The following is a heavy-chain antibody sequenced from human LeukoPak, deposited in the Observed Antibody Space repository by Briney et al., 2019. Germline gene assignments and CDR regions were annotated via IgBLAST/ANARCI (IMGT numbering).Heavy chain of an antibody. V-gene: IGHV1-3*01. D-gene: IGHD4-23*01. CDR2: INAGNGNT. Sequence: ASVKVSCKASGYTFTSYAMHWVRQAPGQRLEWMGWINAGNGNTKHSQKFQGRVTITRDTSASTAYMELSSLRSEDTAVYYCARVGSYGGPPVDDYWGQGTLVTVSS. J-gene: IGHJ4*02. CDR1: GYTFTSYA. CDR3: ARVGSYGGPPVDDY.